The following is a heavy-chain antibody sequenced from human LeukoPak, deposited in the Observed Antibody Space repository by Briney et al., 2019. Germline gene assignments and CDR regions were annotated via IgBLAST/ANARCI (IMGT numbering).Heavy chain of an antibody. V-gene: IGHV1-18*01. CDR2: ISAYNGNR. CDR3: ARGLQENLAWLQAFSAFDI. D-gene: IGHD6-19*01. CDR1: GYNFSSYG. J-gene: IGHJ3*02. Sequence: ASVKVSCKASGYNFSSYGFSWVRQAPGQGLEWMGWISAYNGNRHYAQKLQGRVTMTTDTSTNTAYMELRSLRSDDTAVYYCARGLQENLAWLQAFSAFDIWGQGTMVTVSS.